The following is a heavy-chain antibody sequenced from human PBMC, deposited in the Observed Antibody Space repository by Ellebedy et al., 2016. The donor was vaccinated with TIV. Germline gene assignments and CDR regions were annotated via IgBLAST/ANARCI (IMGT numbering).Heavy chain of an antibody. CDR1: GGTFSNYA. CDR2: IIPILGVT. D-gene: IGHD3-16*01. Sequence: AASVKVSCKASGGTFSNYAFNWVRQPPAQGLEWMGMIIPILGVTEYARNFQGRLTFTSDKYTTTACMELRSLRSEDTAVDYCARWGGSRGRFKGPYDFWGQGTLVAVSS. V-gene: IGHV1-69*04. CDR3: ARWGGSRGRFKGPYDF. J-gene: IGHJ4*02.